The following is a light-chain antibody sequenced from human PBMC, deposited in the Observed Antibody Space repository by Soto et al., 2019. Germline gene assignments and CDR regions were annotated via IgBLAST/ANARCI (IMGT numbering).Light chain of an antibody. Sequence: LTQPPSASGTPGQRVTISCSGGSSNIGSTTVNWYQQLPGTTPKLLIYASNQRPSGVPDRFSGSKSGTSASLAISGLQSEDEADYYCAAWDDSLNGWVFGGGTKLTVL. J-gene: IGLJ3*02. CDR3: AAWDDSLNGWV. V-gene: IGLV1-44*01. CDR1: SSNIGSTT. CDR2: ASN.